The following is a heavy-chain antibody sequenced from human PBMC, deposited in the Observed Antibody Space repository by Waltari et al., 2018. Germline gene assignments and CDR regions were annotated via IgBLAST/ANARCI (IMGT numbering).Heavy chain of an antibody. CDR3: VRGYGGDVY. V-gene: IGHV3-74*01. CDR1: GFTFTSHW. CDR2: LKYDGSST. D-gene: IGHD2-21*02. J-gene: IGHJ4*02. Sequence: EVQLVESGGGLVQPGGSLRLSCAASGFTFTSHWMTWVRQGPGKGLEWVSRLKYDGSSTDYADFVKGRFTISRDNAKNTLYLQMNSLRAEDTGVYYCVRGYGGDVYWGQGTLVTVSS.